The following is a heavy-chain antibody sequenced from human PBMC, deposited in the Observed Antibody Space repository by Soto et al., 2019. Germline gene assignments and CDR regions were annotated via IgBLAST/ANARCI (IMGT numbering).Heavy chain of an antibody. CDR3: ARLGAYYQSHDP. CDR2: IYYGGTT. Sequence: SETLSLTCTFSGGSSSPNYWSWIRQPPGKGLEWVGYIYYGGTTSYNPSLQSRVTISLETSKSQFSLRLTSVTAADTAVYYCARLGAYYQSHDPWGPGTLVTVSS. D-gene: IGHD3-22*01. J-gene: IGHJ5*02. V-gene: IGHV4-59*08. CDR1: GGSSSPNY.